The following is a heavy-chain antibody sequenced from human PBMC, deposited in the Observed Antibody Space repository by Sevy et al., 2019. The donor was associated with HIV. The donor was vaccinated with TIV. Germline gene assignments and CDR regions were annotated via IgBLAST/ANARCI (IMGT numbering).Heavy chain of an antibody. Sequence: GGSLRLSCAASGFTFSKYSMSWVRQPPGKGLEWVSTLSFGCGEINYADSVKGRFTISRDNSKSSVYLQRNNLRPEDTAGYYCAREGCTKPHDYWGQGTLVTVSS. V-gene: IGHV3-23*01. CDR3: AREGCTKPHDY. CDR1: GFTFSKYS. J-gene: IGHJ4*02. D-gene: IGHD2-8*01. CDR2: LSFGCGEI.